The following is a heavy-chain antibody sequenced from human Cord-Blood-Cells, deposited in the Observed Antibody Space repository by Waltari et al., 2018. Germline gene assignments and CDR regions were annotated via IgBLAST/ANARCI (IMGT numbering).Heavy chain of an antibody. CDR1: GYTFTSYA. CDR3: ARDGYYDFWSGFYYYYGMDV. V-gene: IGHV1-3*01. D-gene: IGHD3-3*01. CDR2: LTAGNGNT. Sequence: QVQLVQSGAEVKKPGASVKVSCKASGYTFTSYAMHWVRQAPVTRVEWMGWLTAGNGNTKYSQKFQGRVTITRDTSASTAYMELSSLRSEDTAVYYCARDGYYDFWSGFYYYYGMDVWGQGTTVTVSS. J-gene: IGHJ6*02.